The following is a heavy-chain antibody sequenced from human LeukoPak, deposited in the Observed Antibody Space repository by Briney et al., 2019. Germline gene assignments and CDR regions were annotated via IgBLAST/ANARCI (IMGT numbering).Heavy chain of an antibody. Sequence: GRSLRLSCAASGFTFSSYGMHWVRQAPGKGLEWVAVISYDGSNKYYADSVKGRFTISRDNSKNTLYLQMNSLRAEDTAVYYCAKDGTSSGWPVDYWGQGTLVTVSS. CDR3: AKDGTSSGWPVDY. CDR2: ISYDGSNK. J-gene: IGHJ4*02. V-gene: IGHV3-30*18. D-gene: IGHD6-19*01. CDR1: GFTFSSYG.